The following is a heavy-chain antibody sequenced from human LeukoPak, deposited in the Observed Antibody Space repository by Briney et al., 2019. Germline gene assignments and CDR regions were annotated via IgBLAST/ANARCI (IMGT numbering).Heavy chain of an antibody. D-gene: IGHD2-21*01. CDR1: GFTFSSYE. Sequence: GGSLRLSCAASGFTFSSYEVNWVRQAPGKGLEWVSYISSSGSTIYYADSVKGRFTISRDNAKNSLYLQMNSLRAEDTAVYYCARDGGDYFDYWGQGTLVTVSS. J-gene: IGHJ4*02. CDR2: ISSSGSTI. CDR3: ARDGGDYFDY. V-gene: IGHV3-48*03.